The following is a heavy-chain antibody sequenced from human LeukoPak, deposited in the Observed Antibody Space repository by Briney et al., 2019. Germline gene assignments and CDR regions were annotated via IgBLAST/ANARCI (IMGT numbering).Heavy chain of an antibody. V-gene: IGHV4-30-4*01. CDR3: VSILTGRCYFDY. Sequence: SQTLSLTCTVSGGSISSGDYYWSWIRQPPGKGLEWIGYIYYSGSTYYNPSLKSRVTISVDTSKNQFSLKLSSVTAADTAVYYCVSILTGRCYFDYWGQGTLVTVSS. CDR2: IYYSGST. J-gene: IGHJ4*02. CDR1: GGSISSGDYY. D-gene: IGHD3-9*01.